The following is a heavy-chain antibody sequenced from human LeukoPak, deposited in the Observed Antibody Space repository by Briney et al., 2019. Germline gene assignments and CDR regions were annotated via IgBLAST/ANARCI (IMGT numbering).Heavy chain of an antibody. D-gene: IGHD3-22*01. V-gene: IGHV1-3*01. Sequence: ASVKVSCKASGYTFTSYAMHWVRQAPGQRLEWMGWINAGNGNTKYSQKFQGRVTMTTDTSTSTAYMELRSLRSDDTAVYYCARASYYYDSSGFPDYWGQGTLVTVSS. CDR2: INAGNGNT. J-gene: IGHJ4*02. CDR1: GYTFTSYA. CDR3: ARASYYYDSSGFPDY.